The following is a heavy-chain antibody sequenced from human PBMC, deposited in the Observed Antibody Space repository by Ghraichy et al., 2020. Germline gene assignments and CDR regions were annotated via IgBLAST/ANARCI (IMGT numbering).Heavy chain of an antibody. CDR2: INHSGST. Sequence: SETLSLTCAVYGGSFSGYYWSWIRQPPGKGLEWIGEINHSGSTNYNPSLKSRVTISVDTSKNQFSLKLSSVTAADTAVYYCASSGYSYGRTAEFDYWGQGTLVTVSS. CDR1: GGSFSGYY. V-gene: IGHV4-34*01. D-gene: IGHD5-18*01. J-gene: IGHJ4*02. CDR3: ASSGYSYGRTAEFDY.